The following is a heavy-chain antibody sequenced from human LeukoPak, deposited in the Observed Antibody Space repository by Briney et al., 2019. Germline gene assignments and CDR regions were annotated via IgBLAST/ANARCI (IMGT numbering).Heavy chain of an antibody. V-gene: IGHV4-59*01. CDR2: IYYSGSN. Sequence: SETLSLTCTVSGGSISSYYWSWIRQPPGKGLEWIGYIYYSGSNNYNPSLKSRVTISVDTSKNQFSLKLSSVTAADTAVYYCAREVGYEGSGSYFDAFDIWGQGTMVTVSS. CDR1: GGSISSYY. D-gene: IGHD3-10*01. J-gene: IGHJ3*02. CDR3: AREVGYEGSGSYFDAFDI.